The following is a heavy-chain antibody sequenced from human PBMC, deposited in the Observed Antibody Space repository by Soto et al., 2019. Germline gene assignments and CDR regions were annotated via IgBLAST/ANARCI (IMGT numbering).Heavy chain of an antibody. CDR1: GFTFTSSA. J-gene: IGHJ6*02. CDR2: IVVGSGNT. D-gene: IGHD5-18*01. V-gene: IGHV1-58*01. Sequence: SVKVSCKASGFTFTSSAVQWVRQARGQRLEWIGWIVVGSGNTNYAQKFQERVTITRDMSTSTAYMELNSLRAEDTAVYYCARDPRGYTYGVGYYHSGMDVWGQGTTVTVSS. CDR3: ARDPRGYTYGVGYYHSGMDV.